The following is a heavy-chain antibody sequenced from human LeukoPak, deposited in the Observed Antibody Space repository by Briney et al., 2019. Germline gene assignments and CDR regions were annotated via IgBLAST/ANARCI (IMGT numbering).Heavy chain of an antibody. CDR2: IIPIFGTA. V-gene: IGHV1-69*13. CDR3: ARGDCSSTSCPIWG. Sequence: ASVKVSCKASGGTFSSYAISWVRQAPGQGLEWMGGIIPIFGTANYAQKFQGRVTITADESTSTAYMELSSLRSEDTAAYYCARGDCSSTSCPIWGWGQGTLVTVSS. D-gene: IGHD2-2*01. J-gene: IGHJ4*02. CDR1: GGTFSSYA.